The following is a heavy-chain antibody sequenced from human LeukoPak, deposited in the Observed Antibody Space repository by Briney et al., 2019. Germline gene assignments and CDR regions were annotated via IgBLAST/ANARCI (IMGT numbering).Heavy chain of an antibody. J-gene: IGHJ4*02. Sequence: SETLSLTCAVYGGSFSGYYWSWIRQPPGKGLEWIGEINHSGSTNYNPSLKSRVTISVDTSKNQFSLKLSSVTAADTAVYYCAKDPRGYSYGYGDYWGQGTLVTVSS. CDR1: GGSFSGYY. CDR2: INHSGST. CDR3: AKDPRGYSYGYGDY. V-gene: IGHV4-34*01. D-gene: IGHD5-18*01.